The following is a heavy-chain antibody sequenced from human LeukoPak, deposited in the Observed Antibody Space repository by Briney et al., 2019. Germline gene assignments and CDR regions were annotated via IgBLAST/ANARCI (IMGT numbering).Heavy chain of an antibody. CDR1: GGSISSGGYY. CDR3: ARGRAGYGY. J-gene: IGHJ4*02. V-gene: IGHV4-39*07. Sequence: SETLSLTCTVSGGSISSGGYYWSWIRQPPGKGLEWIGEINHSGSTNYNPSLKSRVTISVDTSKNQFSLRLSSVTAADTAVYYCARGRAGYGYWGQGTLVTVSS. D-gene: IGHD3-9*01. CDR2: INHSGST.